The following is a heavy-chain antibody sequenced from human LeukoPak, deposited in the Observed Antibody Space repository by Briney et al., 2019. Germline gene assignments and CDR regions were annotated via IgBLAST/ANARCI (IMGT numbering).Heavy chain of an antibody. V-gene: IGHV3-23*01. Sequence: GGSLRLSCAASGFTFSSYAMSWVRQAPGKGLEWVSGLSGSGGSTYYADSVKGRFTISRDNSKNTLYLQMNTLRAEDTAVYYCGSPMSPYYYYYMGVWGKGTTVTVSS. D-gene: IGHD3-10*02. CDR3: GSPMSPYYYYYMGV. J-gene: IGHJ6*03. CDR2: LSGSGGST. CDR1: GFTFSSYA.